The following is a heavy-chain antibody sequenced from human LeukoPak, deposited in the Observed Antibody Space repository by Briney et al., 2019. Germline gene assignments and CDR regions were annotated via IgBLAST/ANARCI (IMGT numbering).Heavy chain of an antibody. CDR3: AELGITMIGGV. V-gene: IGHV3-74*01. D-gene: IGHD3-10*02. CDR2: INSDGSST. CDR1: GFTFSSYW. J-gene: IGHJ6*04. Sequence: GSLRLSCAASGFTFSSYWMHWVRQAPGKGLVWVSRINSDGSSTSHADSVKGRFTISRDNAKNTLYLQMNSLRAEDTAVYYRAELGITMIGGVWGKGTTVTISS.